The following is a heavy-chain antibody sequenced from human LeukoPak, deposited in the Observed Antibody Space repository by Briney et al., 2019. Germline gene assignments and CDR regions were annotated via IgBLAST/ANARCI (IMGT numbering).Heavy chain of an antibody. CDR2: TYYSGST. V-gene: IGHV4-59*01. CDR3: ARGWAYYDILTGYRNPYYYGMDV. D-gene: IGHD3-9*01. Sequence: SETLSLTCTVSGGSISSYYWSWIRQPPGKGLVWIGYTYYSGSTNYNPSLKSRVTISVDTSKNQFSLKLSSVTAADTAVYYCARGWAYYDILTGYRNPYYYGMDVWDQGTTVTVSS. CDR1: GGSISSYY. J-gene: IGHJ6*02.